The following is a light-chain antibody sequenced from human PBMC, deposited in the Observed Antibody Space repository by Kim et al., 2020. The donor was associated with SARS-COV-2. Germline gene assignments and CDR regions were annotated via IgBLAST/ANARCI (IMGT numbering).Light chain of an antibody. CDR3: QHYHNLPPT. J-gene: IGKJ5*01. Sequence: VSVGDRVTITCQASQDSSTSLNWYQHKPGKAPKVLISDASNLERGVPSRFSGGGSGTDFTFTISSLQPEDIATYYCQHYHNLPPTFGQGTRLEIK. CDR1: QDSSTS. CDR2: DAS. V-gene: IGKV1-33*01.